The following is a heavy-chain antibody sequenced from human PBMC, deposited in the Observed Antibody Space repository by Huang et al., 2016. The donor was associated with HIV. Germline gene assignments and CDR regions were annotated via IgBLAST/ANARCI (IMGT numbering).Heavy chain of an antibody. J-gene: IGHJ4*02. CDR2: VYQSGST. Sequence: QLQLQESGPGQVKPSETLSLTCTVSGDFISSTHYYWGWIRQSPGKGLEWVGSVYQSGSTNYNPSLKSRVTLSGDTSRNQFSLRLNSVTAADTAVYYCASQHIGAAATWFWGRGTQVAVSS. CDR1: GDFISSTHYY. D-gene: IGHD6-13*01. CDR3: ASQHIGAAATWF. V-gene: IGHV4-39*01.